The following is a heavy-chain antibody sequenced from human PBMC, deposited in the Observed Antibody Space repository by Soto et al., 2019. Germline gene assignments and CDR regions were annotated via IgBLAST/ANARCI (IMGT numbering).Heavy chain of an antibody. CDR1: GGSISSGGYS. CDR3: ARVAMVRGVIIDWFDP. Sequence: QLQLQESGSGLVKPSQTLSLTCAVSGGSISSGGYSWSWIRQPPGKGLEWIGYIYHSGSTYYNPSLKSRVTISVDRSKNQLSLKLSSVTAADTAVYYCARVAMVRGVIIDWFDPWGQGTLVTVSS. CDR2: IYHSGST. J-gene: IGHJ5*02. D-gene: IGHD3-10*01. V-gene: IGHV4-30-2*01.